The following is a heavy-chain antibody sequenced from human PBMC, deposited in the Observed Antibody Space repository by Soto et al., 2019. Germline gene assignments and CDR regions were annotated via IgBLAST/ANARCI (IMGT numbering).Heavy chain of an antibody. CDR3: AKRTSGTTWGESDY. J-gene: IGHJ4*02. CDR2: ISTYSGNA. V-gene: IGHV1-18*04. Sequence: QVHVVQSGAEVKKPGDSVKVSCKTSGYIFSDYGINWVRQAPGQGLEWMGWISTYSGNANLAQKLQGRVTMTTDTSTNTAYMELRSQKSDDTAVYYCAKRTSGTTWGESDYWGQGTLVTVSS. CDR1: GYIFSDYG. D-gene: IGHD3-10*01.